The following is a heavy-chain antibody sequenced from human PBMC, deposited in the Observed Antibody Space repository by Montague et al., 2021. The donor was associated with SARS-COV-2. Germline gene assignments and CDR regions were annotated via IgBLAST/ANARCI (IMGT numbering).Heavy chain of an antibody. J-gene: IGHJ6*02. CDR3: ARGIWFGELLTGYYYYGMDV. Sequence: CAISGDSVPSNSAAWNWIRQSPSRGLEWLGRTYYRSKWYNDYAVSVESRITINPDTSKNQFSLQLNSVTPEDTAVYYCARGIWFGELLTGYYYYGMDVWGQGTTVTVSS. D-gene: IGHD3-10*01. V-gene: IGHV6-1*01. CDR2: TYYRSKWYN. CDR1: GDSVPSNSAA.